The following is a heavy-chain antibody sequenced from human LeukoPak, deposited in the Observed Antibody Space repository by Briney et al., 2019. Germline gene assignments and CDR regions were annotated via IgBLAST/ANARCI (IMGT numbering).Heavy chain of an antibody. D-gene: IGHD1-7*01. CDR3: ARSTWNNWNYGVYYYYYYMDV. CDR1: GGSFSGYY. Sequence: SETLSLTCAVHGGSFSGYYWSWIRQPPGKGLEWIGEINHSGSTNYNPSLKSRVTISIDTSKNQFSLKLSSVTAADTAVYYCARSTWNNWNYGVYYYYYYMDVWGKGTTVTVSS. V-gene: IGHV4-34*01. CDR2: INHSGST. J-gene: IGHJ6*03.